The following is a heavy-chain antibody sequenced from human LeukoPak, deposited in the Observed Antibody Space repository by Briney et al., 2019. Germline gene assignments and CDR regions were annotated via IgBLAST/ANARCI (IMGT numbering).Heavy chain of an antibody. CDR2: FDPEDGET. CDR1: GYTLTELS. Sequence: GASVKVSCKVSGYTLTELSMHWVRQAPGKGLEWMGGFDPEDGETIYAQKFQGRVTMTEDTSTDTAYMELSSLRSEDTAVYYCAILTMVRGVIITWSFDYWGQGTLVTVSS. D-gene: IGHD3-10*01. CDR3: AILTMVRGVIITWSFDY. V-gene: IGHV1-24*01. J-gene: IGHJ4*02.